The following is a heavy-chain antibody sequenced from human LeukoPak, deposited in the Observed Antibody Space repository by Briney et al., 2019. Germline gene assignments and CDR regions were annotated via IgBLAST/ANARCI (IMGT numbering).Heavy chain of an antibody. V-gene: IGHV4-31*03. Sequence: PSQTLSLTCTVPGGSIGSGGYYWSWIRQHPGKGLEWIGYIYYSGSTYYNPSLKSRVTISVDTSKNQFSLKLSSVTAADTAVYYCARADYSNSGQNDYWGQGTLVTVSS. CDR3: ARADYSNSGQNDY. D-gene: IGHD4-11*01. CDR2: IYYSGST. J-gene: IGHJ4*02. CDR1: GGSIGSGGYY.